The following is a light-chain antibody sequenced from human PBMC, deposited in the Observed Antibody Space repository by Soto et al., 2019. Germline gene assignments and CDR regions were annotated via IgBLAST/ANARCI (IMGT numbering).Light chain of an antibody. V-gene: IGKV4-1*01. CDR2: WAS. CDR3: QQYYRTPRT. CDR1: QSVLYSANSKNY. Sequence: DIVMTQSPDSLAVSLGERATINCKSSQSVLYSANSKNYLAWYQQKPGHPPKLLIYWASTRASGVPDRFSGSGSGTDSTLTISSLQTEDVAVYYCQQYYRTPRTFGQGTKVEIK. J-gene: IGKJ1*01.